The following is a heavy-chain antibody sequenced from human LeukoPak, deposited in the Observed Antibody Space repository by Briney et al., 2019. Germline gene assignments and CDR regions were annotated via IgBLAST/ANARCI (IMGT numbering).Heavy chain of an antibody. Sequence: GGSPRLSCAASGFTFSSYGMHWVRQAPGKGLEWVTVISYDGSNKNYADSVKGRFTISRDNSKNTLYLQMNSLRAEDTAVYYCAKSGSGWNRADHFDYWGQGTLVTVSS. CDR1: GFTFSSYG. D-gene: IGHD6-19*01. CDR3: AKSGSGWNRADHFDY. CDR2: ISYDGSNK. J-gene: IGHJ4*02. V-gene: IGHV3-30*18.